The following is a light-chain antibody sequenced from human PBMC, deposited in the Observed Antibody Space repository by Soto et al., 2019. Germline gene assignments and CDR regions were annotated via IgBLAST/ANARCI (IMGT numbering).Light chain of an antibody. Sequence: EIVLTQSPATLSLSPGERATLSCRASQSISSYLGWYQQKPGQAPRLLIYDASIRYAGIPARFSGSGSGTDFTLTISSLEPEDFAVYFCQQRSNWPLTFGGGTKVEIK. V-gene: IGKV3-11*01. CDR3: QQRSNWPLT. CDR1: QSISSY. CDR2: DAS. J-gene: IGKJ4*01.